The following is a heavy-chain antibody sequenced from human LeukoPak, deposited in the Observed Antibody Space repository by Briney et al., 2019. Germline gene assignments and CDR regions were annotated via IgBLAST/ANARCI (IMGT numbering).Heavy chain of an antibody. D-gene: IGHD6-13*01. V-gene: IGHV3-23*01. J-gene: IGHJ4*02. CDR3: AKDPHQISSWYFHY. Sequence: GGSLRLSCAASGFTFSSYAMSWVRQAPGKGLEWVSAISGSGGSAYYADSVKGRFTISRDNSKNTLYLQMNSLRAEDTAVYYCAKDPHQISSWYFHYWGQGTLVTVSS. CDR2: ISGSGGSA. CDR1: GFTFSSYA.